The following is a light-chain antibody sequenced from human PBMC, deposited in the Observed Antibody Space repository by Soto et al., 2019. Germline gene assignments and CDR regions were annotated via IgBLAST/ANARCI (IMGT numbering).Light chain of an antibody. Sequence: EIVMTQSPATLSVSPGERATLSCRASQSVNSNLAWYQQNVGQAPRLLIYGASTRANGIPARFSGSGSGTEFTLALGSLQSEDFAVYFCQPYHNWPRTFGQGTKVEIK. CDR1: QSVNSN. J-gene: IGKJ1*01. V-gene: IGKV3-15*01. CDR2: GAS. CDR3: QPYHNWPRT.